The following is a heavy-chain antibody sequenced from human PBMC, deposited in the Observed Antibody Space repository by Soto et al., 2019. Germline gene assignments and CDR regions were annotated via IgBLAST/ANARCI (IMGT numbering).Heavy chain of an antibody. J-gene: IGHJ4*02. CDR2: ISYDGSNK. V-gene: IGHV3-30*18. CDR1: GFTFSSYG. D-gene: IGHD3-3*01. Sequence: GGSLRLSCAASGFTFSSYGMHWVRQAPGKGLEWVAVISYDGSNKYYADSVKGRFTISRDNSKNTLYLQMNSLRAEDTAVYYCAKESTIFGVVIAPFDYWGQGTLVTVSS. CDR3: AKESTIFGVVIAPFDY.